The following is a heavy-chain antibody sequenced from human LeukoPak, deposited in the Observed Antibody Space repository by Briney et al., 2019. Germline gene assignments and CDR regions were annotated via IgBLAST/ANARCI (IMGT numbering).Heavy chain of an antibody. CDR3: ARAAVIQLWLGVAIDAFDI. D-gene: IGHD5-18*01. CDR1: GFTVSSNY. CDR2: IYSGGST. V-gene: IGHV3-53*01. Sequence: PGESLRLSCAASGFTVSSNYMSWVRQAPGKGLEWVSVIYSGGSTYYADSVKGRFTISRDNSKNTPYLQMNSLRAEDTAVCYCARAAVIQLWLGVAIDAFDIWGQGTMVAVSS. J-gene: IGHJ3*02.